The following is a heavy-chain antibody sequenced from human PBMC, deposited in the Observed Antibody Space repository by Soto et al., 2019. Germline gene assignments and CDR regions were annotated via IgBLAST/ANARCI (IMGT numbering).Heavy chain of an antibody. CDR3: ARRYGKNAFDI. D-gene: IGHD5-18*01. V-gene: IGHV4-30-2*05. Sequence: SETLSLTCAVSGGSMSSGGYFWSWIRQPPGKGLEWIGYIYYSGSTYYNPSLKSRVTISIDTSMNQFSLNLNSVTAADTAVYYCARRYGKNAFDIWGQGTMVTVSS. CDR1: GGSMSSGGYF. CDR2: IYYSGST. J-gene: IGHJ3*02.